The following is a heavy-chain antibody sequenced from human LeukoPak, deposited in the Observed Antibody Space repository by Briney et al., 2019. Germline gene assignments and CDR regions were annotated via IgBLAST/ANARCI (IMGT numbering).Heavy chain of an antibody. V-gene: IGHV3-23*01. CDR2: ISGSGGST. CDR3: APSYSGSFDFDY. J-gene: IGHJ4*02. D-gene: IGHD1-26*01. Sequence: PGWALTLSLAGSLLIFIDARLVEVRPAPAKGGAGVSAISGSGGSTYYADSVKGRFTISRDNSENTLYLQMNSLRAEDTAVYYCAPSYSGSFDFDYWGQGTLVTVSS. CDR1: LLIFIDAR.